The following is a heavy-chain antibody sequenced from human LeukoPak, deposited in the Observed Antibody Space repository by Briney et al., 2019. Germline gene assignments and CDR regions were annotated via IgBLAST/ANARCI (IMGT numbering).Heavy chain of an antibody. V-gene: IGHV4-59*08. CDR3: ARQQGYFDY. CDR1: GFTFSSYA. J-gene: IGHJ4*02. CDR2: IYYSGST. Sequence: GSLRLSCAASGFTFSSYAMSWVRQAPGKGLEWIGYIYYSGSTNYNPSLKSRVTISVDTSKNQFSLKLSSVTAADTAVYYCARQQGYFDYWGQGTLVTVSS.